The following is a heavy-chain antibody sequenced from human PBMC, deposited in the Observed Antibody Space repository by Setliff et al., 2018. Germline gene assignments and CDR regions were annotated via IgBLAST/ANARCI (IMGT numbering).Heavy chain of an antibody. D-gene: IGHD2-8*02. V-gene: IGHV3-15*01. Sequence: PGGSLRLSCAAPELIFSHTWMNWVRQAPGKGLEWVGRIKGQTDGGTTDYSASVKDRFTISRDNSKNILYLQMNNLKSEDTAVYYCAADFPGGAFPFDYLGQGTMVTVSS. J-gene: IGHJ4*02. CDR3: AADFPGGAFPFDY. CDR2: IKGQTDGGTT. CDR1: ELIFSHTW.